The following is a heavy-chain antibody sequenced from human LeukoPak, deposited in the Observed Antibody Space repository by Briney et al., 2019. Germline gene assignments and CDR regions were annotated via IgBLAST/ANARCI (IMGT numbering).Heavy chain of an antibody. CDR3: ASGNYFDY. CDR2: IKQDGSEK. D-gene: IGHD1-26*01. CDR1: GFTFSNSW. Sequence: GGSLRLSCAASGFTFSNSWMSWARQAPGKGLECVANIKQDGSEKYYVDSVKGRFTTSRDNAKNSLYLQMNSLRVEDTAVYYCASGNYFDYWGQGTLVTVSS. J-gene: IGHJ4*02. V-gene: IGHV3-7*01.